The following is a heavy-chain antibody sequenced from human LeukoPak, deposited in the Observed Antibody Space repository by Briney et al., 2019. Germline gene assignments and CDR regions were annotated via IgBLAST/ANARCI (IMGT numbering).Heavy chain of an antibody. J-gene: IGHJ4*02. Sequence: PGRSLRLSCAASGFTFSSLAMHWVRQAPGKGLEWVAVISYDGSNKYYADSVKGRFTISRDNSRNTLYLQMNSLRAEGTAVYHCARESYYYDSSGYQRSLPGDYWGQGTLVTVSS. V-gene: IGHV3-30*04. CDR1: GFTFSSLA. D-gene: IGHD3-22*01. CDR3: ARESYYYDSSGYQRSLPGDY. CDR2: ISYDGSNK.